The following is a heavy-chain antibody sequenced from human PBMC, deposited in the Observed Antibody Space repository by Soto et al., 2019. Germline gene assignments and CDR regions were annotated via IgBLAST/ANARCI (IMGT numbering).Heavy chain of an antibody. Sequence: ASVKVSCKASGYSFTSTGISWVRQAPGQGPEWMGWTSTFNGEAKYAQKLQGRVTMTTDTSTTTAYMELRSLTSDDTAVYYCARDLDGSGSYFTDYWGQGTLVTVSS. D-gene: IGHD3-10*01. J-gene: IGHJ4*02. CDR3: ARDLDGSGSYFTDY. CDR2: TSTFNGEA. CDR1: GYSFTSTG. V-gene: IGHV1-18*01.